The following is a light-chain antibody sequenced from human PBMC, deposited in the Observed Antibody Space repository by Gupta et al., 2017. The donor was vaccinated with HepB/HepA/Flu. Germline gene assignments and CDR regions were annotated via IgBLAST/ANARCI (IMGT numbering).Light chain of an antibody. Sequence: QSVLTQPPPASGTPGQRVTISCSGSSSNIGVYAVDWYQQLPGTAPKFLLSTNNQRPSGVPDRFSASKSGTSASLAISGLQAEDEADYYCATWDDSLIGWVFGGGTKLTVL. J-gene: IGLJ3*02. V-gene: IGLV1-44*01. CDR1: SSNIGVYA. CDR2: TNN. CDR3: ATWDDSLIGWV.